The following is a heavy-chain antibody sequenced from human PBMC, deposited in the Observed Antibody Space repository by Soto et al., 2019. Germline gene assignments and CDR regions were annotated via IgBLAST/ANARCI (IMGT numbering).Heavy chain of an antibody. J-gene: IGHJ6*02. CDR3: ARARFDYWSHIYYGLDV. V-gene: IGHV4-34*01. CDR1: GGSFSAYS. CDR2: ITHGGST. Sequence: SETLSLTCGVYGGSFSAYSWTWLRQSPGKGLEWIGEITHGGSTDYNPALKSRLVMSVDTSKNQFSLRVTSVTAADAAVYFCARARFDYWSHIYYGLDVWGQGTTVTVSS. D-gene: IGHD3-3*01.